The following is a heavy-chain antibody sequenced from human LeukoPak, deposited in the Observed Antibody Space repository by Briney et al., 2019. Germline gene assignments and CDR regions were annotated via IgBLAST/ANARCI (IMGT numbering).Heavy chain of an antibody. CDR2: MNPNWGYT. V-gene: IGHV1-8*02. J-gene: IGHJ4*02. Sequence: PGGSLRLSCAASGFTFSSYSMNWVRQAPGQGLEWMGWMNPNWGYTGYAQKFQARVTMTRDTSIDTAYMELSSLRSDDTAVYYCARGITQGFDHWGQGTLVTVST. CDR3: ARGITQGFDH. CDR1: GFTFSSYS. D-gene: IGHD1-20*01.